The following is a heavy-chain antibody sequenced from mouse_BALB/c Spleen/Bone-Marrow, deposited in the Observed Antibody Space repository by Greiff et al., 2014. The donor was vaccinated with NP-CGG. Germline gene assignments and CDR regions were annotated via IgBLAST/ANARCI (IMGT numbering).Heavy chain of an antibody. V-gene: IGHV5-4*02. CDR3: ARSRMRYGAMDY. CDR2: ISDGGNYS. Sequence: EVKVVESGGGLVKPGGSLKLSCAASGFTFSDYYIYWPRQTPEKRLEWVATISDGGNYSYYSDSVKGRFTISRDNAKNNLYLQMSSLKSEDTAMYYCARSRMRYGAMDYWGQGTSVTVFS. CDR1: GFTFSDYY. J-gene: IGHJ4*01. D-gene: IGHD2-10*02.